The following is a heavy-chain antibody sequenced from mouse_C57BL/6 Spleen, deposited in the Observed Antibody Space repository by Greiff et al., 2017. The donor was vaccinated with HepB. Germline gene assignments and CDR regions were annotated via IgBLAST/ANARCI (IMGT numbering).Heavy chain of an antibody. D-gene: IGHD1-1*01. CDR2: IDPEAGET. CDR3: AREDYDGSGAY. V-gene: IGHV14-2*01. CDR1: GFNIKDYY. J-gene: IGHJ3*01. Sequence: EVQLVESGAELVKPGASVKLSCTASGFNIKDYYMHWVKQRTEQGLAWIGRIDPEAGETKYATKFQGKATITADTYSNTAYLQLSSLTSEDTAVYSCAREDYDGSGAYWGQGTLVTGSA.